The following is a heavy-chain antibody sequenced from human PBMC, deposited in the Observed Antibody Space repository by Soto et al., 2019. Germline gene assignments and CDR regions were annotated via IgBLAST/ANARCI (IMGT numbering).Heavy chain of an antibody. D-gene: IGHD3-10*01. J-gene: IGHJ4*02. CDR2: ISYDGSDK. CDR1: GFTFSSYG. V-gene: IGHV3-30*18. CDR3: AKGLLWFGEYLSSFDY. Sequence: QVQLVESGGGVVQPGRSLRLSCAASGFTFSSYGVHWVRQAPGKGLEWVAIISYDGSDKYYADSVKGRFTISRDNSKNTVYLQMNSLRADDTSVYYCAKGLLWFGEYLSSFDYWGQGTLVTVSS.